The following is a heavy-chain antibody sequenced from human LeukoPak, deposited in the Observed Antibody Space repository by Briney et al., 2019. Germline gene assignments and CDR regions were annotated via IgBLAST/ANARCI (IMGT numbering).Heavy chain of an antibody. D-gene: IGHD2-15*01. V-gene: IGHV3-33*01. CDR1: GSTFSSYG. Sequence: GVSLRLSCAASGSTFSSYGMHWVRQAPGKGLEWVAVIWYDGSNKYYADSVKGRFTISRDNSKNTLYLQMNSLRAEDTAVYYCARDYCSGGSCRLDYWGQGTLVTVSS. CDR2: IWYDGSNK. J-gene: IGHJ4*02. CDR3: ARDYCSGGSCRLDY.